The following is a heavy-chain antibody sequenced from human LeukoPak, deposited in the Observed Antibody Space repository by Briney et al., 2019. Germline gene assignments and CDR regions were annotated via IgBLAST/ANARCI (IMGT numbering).Heavy chain of an antibody. CDR3: AKGGYDYVEVGYFDS. CDR1: GFNFNNYA. Sequence: AGRSPTLSCAASGFNFNNYAMSWVSQAPGKGLGWVSHIVASSGATFYADSVKGRFTISRDHSNNTLYLQMNSLRPEDTALYSFAKGGYDYVEVGYFDSWGQGTLVTVSS. D-gene: IGHD5-12*01. CDR2: IVASSGAT. J-gene: IGHJ4*02. V-gene: IGHV3-23*01.